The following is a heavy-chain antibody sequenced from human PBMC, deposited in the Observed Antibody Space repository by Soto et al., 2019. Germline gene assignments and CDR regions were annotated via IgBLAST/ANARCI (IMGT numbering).Heavy chain of an antibody. CDR2: ISAYNGNT. J-gene: IGHJ4*02. CDR3: ARDRVVLVPAAKLDY. V-gene: IGHV1-18*01. Sequence: QVQLVQSGAEVKKPGATVKVSCKASGYTFTSYGISWVRQAPGQGLEWMGWISAYNGNTNYAQKLQGRVTMTTDTSTSTAYMELRSPRSDDTAVYYCARDRVVLVPAAKLDYWGQGTLVTVSS. D-gene: IGHD2-2*01. CDR1: GYTFTSYG.